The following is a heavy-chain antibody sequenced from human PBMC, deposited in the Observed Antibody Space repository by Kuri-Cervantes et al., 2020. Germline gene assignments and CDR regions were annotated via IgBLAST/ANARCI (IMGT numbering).Heavy chain of an antibody. Sequence: ASVKVSCKASGYTFTSYGISWARQAPGQGLEWMGWISAYNGNTNYAQKFQGRVTMTEDTSTDTAYMELSSLRSEDTAVYYCATGRELQFDYWGQGTLVTVSS. D-gene: IGHD1-26*01. J-gene: IGHJ4*02. V-gene: IGHV1-18*01. CDR2: ISAYNGNT. CDR3: ATGRELQFDY. CDR1: GYTFTSYG.